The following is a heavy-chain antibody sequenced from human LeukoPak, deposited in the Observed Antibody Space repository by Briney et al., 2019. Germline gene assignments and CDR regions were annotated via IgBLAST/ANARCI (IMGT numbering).Heavy chain of an antibody. Sequence: GGSLRLPCAASGFTVSSNYMNWVRQAPGKGLEWVSVIDSGDRTYYADSVKGRFTISRDNSKNTLYLQMNSLRAEDTAVYYCARDRRVRGVMWNSKSDGFDIWGQGTMVTVSS. CDR2: IDSGDRT. V-gene: IGHV3-66*01. D-gene: IGHD3-10*01. J-gene: IGHJ3*02. CDR1: GFTVSSNY. CDR3: ARDRRVRGVMWNSKSDGFDI.